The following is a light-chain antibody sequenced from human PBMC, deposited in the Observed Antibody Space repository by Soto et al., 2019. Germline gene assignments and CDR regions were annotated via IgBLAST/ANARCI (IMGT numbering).Light chain of an antibody. Sequence: QSVLTQPPSASATPGQRVTISCSGSNSNVGKNPVHWYQQVPGTAPKLLISNNDQRPSGVPDRFSGSKSGDSASLAVSGLQSDDEADYYCAAWDDNLKGWVFGGGTKMTVL. CDR2: NND. CDR3: AAWDDNLKGWV. CDR1: NSNVGKNP. V-gene: IGLV1-44*01. J-gene: IGLJ3*02.